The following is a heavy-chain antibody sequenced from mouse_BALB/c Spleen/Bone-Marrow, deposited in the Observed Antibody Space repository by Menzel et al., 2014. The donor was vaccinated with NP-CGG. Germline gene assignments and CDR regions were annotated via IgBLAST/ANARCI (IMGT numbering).Heavy chain of an antibody. Sequence: EVKLMESGGGLVQPGGSLRLSCATSGFTFTDYYMNWVRQPPGKALEWLGFIRNKAYGHTTEYSASVKGRFTVSRDNSQSILYLQMNTLRAEDSATYYCARDMGGILFDSWGQGTTLTVSS. J-gene: IGHJ2*01. CDR1: GFTFTDYY. CDR2: IRNKAYGHTT. CDR3: ARDMGGILFDS. V-gene: IGHV7-3*02. D-gene: IGHD4-1*01.